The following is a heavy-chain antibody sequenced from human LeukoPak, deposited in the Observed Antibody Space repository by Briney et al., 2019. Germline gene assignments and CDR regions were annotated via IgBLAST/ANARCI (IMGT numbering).Heavy chain of an antibody. CDR1: GGSISSYY. CDR2: IYTSGST. J-gene: IGHJ4*02. CDR3: ARAPTTVTTNFDY. Sequence: PSESLSLTCTVSGGSISSYYWSWIRQPAGKGLEWIGRIYTSGSTTYNPSLKSRVTVSVDRSKNQFSLKLSSVTAADTAVYYCARAPTTVTTNFDYWGQGTLVTVSS. D-gene: IGHD4-17*01. V-gene: IGHV4-4*07.